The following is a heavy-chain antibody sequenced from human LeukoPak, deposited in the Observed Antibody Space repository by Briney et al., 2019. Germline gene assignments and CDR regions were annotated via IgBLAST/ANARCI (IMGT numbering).Heavy chain of an antibody. V-gene: IGHV3-21*01. CDR3: ARSVASWRYYYDSSGYLRPLDY. D-gene: IGHD3-22*01. Sequence: PGGSLRLSCAASGFTFSSYSMNWVRQAPGKGLEWVSSISSSSSYIYYADSVKGRFTISRDKAKNSLYLQMNTLRAEDTAVYYCARSVASWRYYYDSSGYLRPLDYWGQGTLVTVSS. J-gene: IGHJ4*02. CDR1: GFTFSSYS. CDR2: ISSSSSYI.